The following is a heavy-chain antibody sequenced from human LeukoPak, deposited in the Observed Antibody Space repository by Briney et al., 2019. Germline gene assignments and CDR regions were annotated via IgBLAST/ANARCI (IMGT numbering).Heavy chain of an antibody. Sequence: ASVKFSCKASGYTFTSYYMHWVRQAPGQGLEWMGIINPSGGSTSYAQKFQGRVTMTRDTSTSTVYMELSSLRSEDTAVYYCARELAGIVVVVAAGPFDYWGQGTLVTVSS. V-gene: IGHV1-46*01. CDR3: ARELAGIVVVVAAGPFDY. J-gene: IGHJ4*02. CDR1: GYTFTSYY. CDR2: INPSGGST. D-gene: IGHD2-15*01.